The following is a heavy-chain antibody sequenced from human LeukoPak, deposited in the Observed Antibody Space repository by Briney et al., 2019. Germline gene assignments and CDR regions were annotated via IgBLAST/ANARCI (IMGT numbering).Heavy chain of an antibody. V-gene: IGHV1-2*02. CDR1: GYTFTAYY. CDR2: INPNSGGT. Sequence: ASVKVSCKASGYTFTAYYMHWVRQAPGQALEWMGWINPNSGGTNYAQKYQGRVTMTRDTSISTAYMELSRLRSDYTAVYYCARDRSSSLDSFDIWGQGTMVTVSS. CDR3: ARDRSSSLDSFDI. J-gene: IGHJ3*02.